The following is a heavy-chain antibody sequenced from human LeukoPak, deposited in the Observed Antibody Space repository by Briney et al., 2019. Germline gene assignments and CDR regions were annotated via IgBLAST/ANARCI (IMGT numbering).Heavy chain of an antibody. CDR2: ISRRSRHL. V-gene: IGHV3-21*04. J-gene: IGHJ1*01. CDR3: VRDLMGAGGTTAYFHH. D-gene: IGHD1-1*01. Sequence: GGSLRLSCAASGLTFSDYSMNWVRQAPGKGLEWVSSISRRSRHLYYAGSVKGRFTISRDNAKNSLYLQMNSLRAEDMAVYYCVRDLMGAGGTTAYFHHWGQGTLVTVSS. CDR1: GLTFSDYS.